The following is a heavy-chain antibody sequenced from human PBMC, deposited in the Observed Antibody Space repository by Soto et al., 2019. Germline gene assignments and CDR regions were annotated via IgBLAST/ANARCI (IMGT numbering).Heavy chain of an antibody. CDR2: INHSGST. CDR3: ARGPPYYDFWSGYYPSRTYYYYGMDV. Sequence: SETLSLTCAVYGGSFRGYYWSWIRQPPGKGLEWIGEINHSGSTNYNPSLKSRVTISVDTSKNQFSLKLSSVTAADTAVYYCARGPPYYDFWSGYYPSRTYYYYGMDVWGQGTTVTVSS. CDR1: GGSFRGYY. D-gene: IGHD3-3*01. J-gene: IGHJ6*02. V-gene: IGHV4-34*01.